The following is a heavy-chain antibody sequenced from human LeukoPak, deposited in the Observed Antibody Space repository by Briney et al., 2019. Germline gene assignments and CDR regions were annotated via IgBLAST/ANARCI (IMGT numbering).Heavy chain of an antibody. Sequence: SETLSLTCTVSGGSISSYYWSWIRQPPGKGLEWIGYIYYSGSTNYNPSLKSRVTISVDTSKNQFSLKLSSVTAADTAVYYCAREVGGDFDFWGQGTLVTVSS. CDR1: GGSISSYY. CDR2: IYYSGST. J-gene: IGHJ4*02. CDR3: AREVGGDFDF. V-gene: IGHV4-59*12. D-gene: IGHD2-15*01.